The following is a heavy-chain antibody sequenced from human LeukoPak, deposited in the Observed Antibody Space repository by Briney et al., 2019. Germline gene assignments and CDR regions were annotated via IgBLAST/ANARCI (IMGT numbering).Heavy chain of an antibody. CDR3: ARGQTHCSRGSCYSYYYGMDV. J-gene: IGHJ6*02. Sequence: SVKVSCKASGGTFSSYAISWVRQAPGQGLEWMGGIIPIFGTANYAQKFQGRVTITADESTSTAYMELSSLRSEDTAVYYCARGQTHCSRGSCYSYYYGMDVWGQGTTVTVSS. D-gene: IGHD2-15*01. CDR2: IIPIFGTA. CDR1: GGTFSSYA. V-gene: IGHV1-69*13.